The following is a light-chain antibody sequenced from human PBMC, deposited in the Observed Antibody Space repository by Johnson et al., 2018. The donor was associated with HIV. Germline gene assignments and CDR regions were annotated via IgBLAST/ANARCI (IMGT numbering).Light chain of an antibody. V-gene: IGLV1-51*02. CDR1: SSNIGNNY. CDR3: GTWDSSLRRYV. Sequence: QSVLTQPPSVSAAPGQKVTISCSGSSSNIGNNYVSWYQQLPGTAPKLLIYENNKRPSGIPDRFSGSKSGTSATLGITGLQTGDEADYYCGTWDSSLRRYVFDTGNKVTVL. CDR2: ENN. J-gene: IGLJ1*01.